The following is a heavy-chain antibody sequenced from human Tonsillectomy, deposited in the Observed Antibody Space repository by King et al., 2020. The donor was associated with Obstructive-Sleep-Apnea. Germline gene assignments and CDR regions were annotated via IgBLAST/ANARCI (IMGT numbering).Heavy chain of an antibody. V-gene: IGHV2-5*01. CDR1: GFSLSTSGVG. CDR3: AHRGPCGDYSHFDC. Sequence: TLKESGPTLVKPTQTLTLTCTFSGFSLSTSGVGVGWIRQPPGKALGWLAPIYWIDDKRYSPSRKSRLTITKDTSKNQVILTMTNMDPVDKATYYCAHRGPCGDYSHFDCWGQGTRVTLFS. D-gene: IGHD4-17*01. CDR2: IYWIDDK. J-gene: IGHJ4*02.